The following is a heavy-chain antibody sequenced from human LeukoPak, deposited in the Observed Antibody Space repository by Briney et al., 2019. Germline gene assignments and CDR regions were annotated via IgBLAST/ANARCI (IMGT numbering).Heavy chain of an antibody. CDR1: GLTFSRHA. J-gene: IGHJ4*02. D-gene: IGHD6-13*01. V-gene: IGHV3-23*01. CDR2: ISGSGADT. CDR3: SLVPNY. Sequence: GGSLRLSCAASGLTFSRHAMSWVRQAPGKGLEWVSAISGSGADTYYADSVKGRFTISRDNSKNTLYLQMNSLGAVDTAVYYCSLVPNYWGQGTLVTVSS.